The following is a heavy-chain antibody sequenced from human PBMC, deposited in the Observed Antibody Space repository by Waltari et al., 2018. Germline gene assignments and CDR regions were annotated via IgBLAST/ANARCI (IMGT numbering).Heavy chain of an antibody. CDR3: ARVPASTGYYGMDV. V-gene: IGHV3-48*03. CDR2: ISSSGSTI. Sequence: EVQLVESGGGLVQPGGSLRLSCAASGFTFSSYEMNWVRQAPGKGLEWGSYISSSGSTIYYADSVKGRFTISRDNAKNSLYLQMNSLRAEDTAVYYCARVPASTGYYGMDVWGQGTTVTVSS. J-gene: IGHJ6*02. CDR1: GFTFSSYE. D-gene: IGHD2-2*01.